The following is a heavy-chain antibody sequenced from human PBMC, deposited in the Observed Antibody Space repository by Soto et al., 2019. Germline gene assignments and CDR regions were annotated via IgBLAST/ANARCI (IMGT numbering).Heavy chain of an antibody. J-gene: IGHJ6*02. V-gene: IGHV1-69*01. CDR1: GGSFRSYA. D-gene: IGHD3-3*01. CDR3: ARAYDVRSGNYYGMDV. CDR2: VSPMFGTP. Sequence: QVQLVQSGAEVKKPGSSLRVSCKASGGSFRSYAFSWVRQAPGQGLEWMGGVSPMFGTPKNAQKFQTRVTIAADEFTRTGYMELSSLTSEDPAIYYCARAYDVRSGNYYGMDVWGQGTTVTGSS.